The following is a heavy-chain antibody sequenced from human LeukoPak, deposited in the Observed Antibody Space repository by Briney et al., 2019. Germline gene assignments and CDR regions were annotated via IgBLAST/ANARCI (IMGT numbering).Heavy chain of an antibody. V-gene: IGHV4-39*01. J-gene: IGHJ4*02. CDR2: IYYSGSI. Sequence: SETLSLTCTVSGGSISSSSYYWGWIRQPPGKGLEWIGSIYYSGSIYYNPSLKSRVSISVDTSKNQFSLKLSSVTAADTAVYYCARHWTFGSSSVYYFDYWGRGTLVTVSS. D-gene: IGHD3/OR15-3a*01. CDR3: ARHWTFGSSSVYYFDY. CDR1: GGSISSSSYY.